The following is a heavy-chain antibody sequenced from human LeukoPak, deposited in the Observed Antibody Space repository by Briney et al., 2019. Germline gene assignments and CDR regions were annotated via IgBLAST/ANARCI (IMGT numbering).Heavy chain of an antibody. CDR2: IYPADSDT. V-gene: IGHV5-51*01. CDR1: GCIFTHYW. D-gene: IGHD3-10*01. Sequence: GESLKISCQVSGCIFTHYWIGWVRQMPGKGLESMGIIYPADSDTTYSPSFQGQVTISADKSISTVYLQWSSLKASDTAMYYCARQSRDGSKTRGYYFDYWGQGTLVTVSS. J-gene: IGHJ4*02. CDR3: ARQSRDGSKTRGYYFDY.